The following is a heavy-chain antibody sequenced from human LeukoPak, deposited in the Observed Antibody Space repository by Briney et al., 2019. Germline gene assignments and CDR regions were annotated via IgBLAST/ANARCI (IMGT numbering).Heavy chain of an antibody. V-gene: IGHV3-53*01. CDR1: GFIASGKY. D-gene: IGHD3-22*01. Sequence: GSLRLSCAASGFIASGKYMSWVRQAPGKGLEWVSVIRSYGSTSYADSVKGRFTISRDNSKNTLYLQMNSLRAEDTAVYYCAREGSFDSSGYNDALDIWGQGTMVTVSS. J-gene: IGHJ3*02. CDR2: IRSYGST. CDR3: AREGSFDSSGYNDALDI.